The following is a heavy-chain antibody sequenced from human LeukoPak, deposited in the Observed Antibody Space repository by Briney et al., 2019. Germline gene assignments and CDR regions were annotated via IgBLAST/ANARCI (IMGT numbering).Heavy chain of an antibody. V-gene: IGHV3-64D*06. CDR3: ARGGYYDSSGYYYVGYFHH. Sequence: GGSLRLSCSASGFTFSSYAVHCVRQAPGKGLESVSGIRGDGSSPFYADSVKGRFTISRDNSKNTLFLQMTSLRVEDTAVYYCARGGYYDSSGYYYVGYFHHWGQGTLVTVSS. J-gene: IGHJ1*01. D-gene: IGHD3-22*01. CDR1: GFTFSSYA. CDR2: IRGDGSSP.